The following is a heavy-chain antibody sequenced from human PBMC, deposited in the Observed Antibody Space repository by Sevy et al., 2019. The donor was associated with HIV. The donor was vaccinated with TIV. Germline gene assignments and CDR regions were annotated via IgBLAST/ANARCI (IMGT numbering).Heavy chain of an antibody. CDR1: GFTFNSYS. CDR3: ARAGDSSSYDNDFDY. D-gene: IGHD6-13*01. J-gene: IGHJ4*02. V-gene: IGHV3-21*01. CDR2: ISSSSSYI. Sequence: GGSLRLSCAASGFTFNSYSMNWVRQAPGKGLEWVSSISSSSSYIYYADSVKGRFTISRDNAKNSLYLQMNSLRAEDTAVYYCARAGDSSSYDNDFDYRGQGTLVTVSS.